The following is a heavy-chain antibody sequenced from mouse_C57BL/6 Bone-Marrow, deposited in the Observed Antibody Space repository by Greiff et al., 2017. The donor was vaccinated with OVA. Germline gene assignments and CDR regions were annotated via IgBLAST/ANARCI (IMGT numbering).Heavy chain of an antibody. CDR2: IYPGDGDT. CDR3: AGHEGGYDASYFDY. Sequence: VQLVESGPELVKPGASVKISCKASGYAFSSSWMNWVKQRPGQGLEWIGRIYPGDGDTNYNGKFKGKATLTADKSSSTAYMQLSSLTSEDSAVYFCAGHEGGYDASYFDYWGQGTTLTVSS. V-gene: IGHV1-82*01. CDR1: GYAFSSSW. J-gene: IGHJ2*01. D-gene: IGHD2-2*01.